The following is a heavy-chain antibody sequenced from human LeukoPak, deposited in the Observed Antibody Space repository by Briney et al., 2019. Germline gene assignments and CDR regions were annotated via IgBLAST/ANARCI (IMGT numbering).Heavy chain of an antibody. V-gene: IGHV4-59*01. CDR2: IYYSGST. Sequence: SVTLSLTCTVSGGSISSYYWSWIRQPPGKGLEWIGYIYYSGSTNYNPSLKSRVTISVDTSKNQFSLKLSSVTAADTAVYYCARGGSGYYNDAFDIWGQGTMVTVSS. D-gene: IGHD3-3*01. J-gene: IGHJ3*02. CDR3: ARGGSGYYNDAFDI. CDR1: GGSISSYY.